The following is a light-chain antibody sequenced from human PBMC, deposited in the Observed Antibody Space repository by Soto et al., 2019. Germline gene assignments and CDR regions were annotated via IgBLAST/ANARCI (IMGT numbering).Light chain of an antibody. CDR2: GAS. J-gene: IGKJ1*01. CDR1: QSVSSGY. V-gene: IGKV3-20*01. Sequence: EIVLTQSPGTLSLSPVDGATLSCMASQSVSSGYLAWYQQKPGQAPRLLIYGASRRATGIPDRFSGSGSGTDFTLTISSLQPDDFATYYCQHYNSYSEAFGQGTKVDI. CDR3: QHYNSYSEA.